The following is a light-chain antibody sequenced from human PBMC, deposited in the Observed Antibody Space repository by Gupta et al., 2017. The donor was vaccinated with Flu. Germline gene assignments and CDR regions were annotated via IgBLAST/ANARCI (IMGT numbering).Light chain of an antibody. CDR2: GTS. Sequence: DIQITQSPSSLSASVGDRVTITCRASQKVNKYVNWFQQKRGKAPKLWIYGTSRVQSGVPSRISGSRSGTNFILTIIRLQPEDFAIYYCQQSDTSPFTFGHGTNVDFK. J-gene: IGKJ3*01. V-gene: IGKV1-39*01. CDR1: QKVNKY. CDR3: QQSDTSPFT.